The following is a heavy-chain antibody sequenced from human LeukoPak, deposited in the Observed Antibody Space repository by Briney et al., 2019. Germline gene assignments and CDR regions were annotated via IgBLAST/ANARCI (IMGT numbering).Heavy chain of an antibody. CDR2: ISWNSGSI. CDR3: AKGMAQWGYYGMDV. CDR1: GFTFDDYA. D-gene: IGHD3-16*01. Sequence: GGSLRLSCAASGFTFDDYAMHWVRHAPGKGLEWVSGISWNSGSIGYADSVKGRFTISRDNAKNSLYLQMNSLRAEDTALYYCAKGMAQWGYYGMDVWGQGTTVTVSS. V-gene: IGHV3-9*01. J-gene: IGHJ6*02.